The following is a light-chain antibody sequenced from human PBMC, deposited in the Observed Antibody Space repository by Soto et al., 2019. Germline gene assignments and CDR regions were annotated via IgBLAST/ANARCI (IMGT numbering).Light chain of an antibody. J-gene: IGLJ2*01. CDR1: SPNIGSNT. V-gene: IGLV1-44*01. CDR2: SSN. CDR3: AAWDDNLDAVV. Sequence: QSVLTQPPSASGTSGQRVTISCSGGSPNIGSNTVNWYQQLPGTAPKLLIHSSNQRPSGVPDRVSGSQSGTSASLAISGLQSDDEADYYCAAWDDNLDAVVFCGGIKLTVL.